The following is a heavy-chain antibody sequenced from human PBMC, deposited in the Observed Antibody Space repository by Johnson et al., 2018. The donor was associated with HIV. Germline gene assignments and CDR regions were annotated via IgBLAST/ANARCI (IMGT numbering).Heavy chain of an antibody. V-gene: IGHV3-48*04. CDR3: ARDFSDYGDYGRCAFDI. J-gene: IGHJ3*02. CDR2: ISSSGSTI. Sequence: VQLVESGGGLVQPGGSLRLSCAASGFTFSRYWMHWVRQAPGQWLAWVSYISSSGSTIYYAASVKGRFTISRDNAKNSLYLQMNSLRAEDTALYYCARDFSDYGDYGRCAFDIWGQGTMVTVSS. CDR1: GFTFSRYW. D-gene: IGHD4-17*01.